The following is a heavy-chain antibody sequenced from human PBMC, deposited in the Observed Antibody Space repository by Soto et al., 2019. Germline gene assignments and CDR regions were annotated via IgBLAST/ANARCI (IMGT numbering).Heavy chain of an antibody. D-gene: IGHD2-15*01. Sequence: EVQLVESGGGLVEPGGSLRLSCAASGFTFSSYSMNWVRQAPAKGLEWVSYISSSSSTTYYADSVKGRFTISRDNGKNSPYLQMNSPRAEDTGVYYCARGNLDCSGGSCDSDGFDIWGQGTMVTVSS. CDR3: ARGNLDCSGGSCDSDGFDI. CDR2: ISSSSSTT. CDR1: GFTFSSYS. J-gene: IGHJ3*02. V-gene: IGHV3-48*01.